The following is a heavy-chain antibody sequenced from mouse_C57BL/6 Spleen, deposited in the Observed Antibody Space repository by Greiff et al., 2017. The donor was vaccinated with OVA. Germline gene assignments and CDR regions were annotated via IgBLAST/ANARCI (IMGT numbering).Heavy chain of an antibody. CDR2: INPNNGGT. Sequence: VQLKKSGPELVKPGASVKMSCKASGYTFTDYNMHWVKQSHGKSLEWIGYINPNNGGTSYNQKFKGKATLTVNKSSSTAYMELRSLTSEDSAVYYCARGRYSTWFAYWGQGTLVTVSA. V-gene: IGHV1-22*01. CDR1: GYTFTDYN. CDR3: ARGRYSTWFAY. J-gene: IGHJ3*01. D-gene: IGHD2-5*01.